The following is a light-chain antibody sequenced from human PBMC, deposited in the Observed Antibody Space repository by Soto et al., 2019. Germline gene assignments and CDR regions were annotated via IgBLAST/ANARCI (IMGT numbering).Light chain of an antibody. CDR1: SSNIGNDY. V-gene: IGLV1-51*01. CDR2: DNY. Sequence: QSVLTQPPSVSAAPGQMVTISCSGSSSNIGNDYVSWYQHLPGTAPKLLIYDNYKRPSGIPDRFSGSKSGTSATLGITGLETGDDADYYCGTWDSSLSAAVFGGGTKVTVL. CDR3: GTWDSSLSAAV. J-gene: IGLJ3*02.